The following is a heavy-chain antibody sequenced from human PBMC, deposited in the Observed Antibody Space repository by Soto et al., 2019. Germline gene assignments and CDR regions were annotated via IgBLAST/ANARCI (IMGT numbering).Heavy chain of an antibody. CDR2: ISGSGDRT. D-gene: IGHD3-22*01. CDR1: GFTFSNYP. CDR3: VKDDGGYPSTAPH. V-gene: IGHV3-23*01. J-gene: IGHJ4*02. Sequence: SGGSLRLSCAASGFTFSNYPMSWVRQAPGKGLDWVSGISGSGDRTYYADSAKGRFTISKDISKNSLSLQLDSLRVEDTAVYFCVKDDGGYPSTAPHWGQGTLVTVSS.